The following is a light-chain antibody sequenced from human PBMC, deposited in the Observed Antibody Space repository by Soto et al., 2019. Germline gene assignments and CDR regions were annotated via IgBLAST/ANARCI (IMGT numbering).Light chain of an antibody. J-gene: IGKJ5*01. Sequence: DIQLTQSPSSLSASVGDRVTITCRVSQGISSWLAWYHQKPGKAPKLLIYAASNLQSGVPPRFSGTGSGTDFTLTISSLQPEDFATYYCQQTNSFPPTFGQGTRLEIK. CDR3: QQTNSFPPT. CDR2: AAS. CDR1: QGISSW. V-gene: IGKV1-12*01.